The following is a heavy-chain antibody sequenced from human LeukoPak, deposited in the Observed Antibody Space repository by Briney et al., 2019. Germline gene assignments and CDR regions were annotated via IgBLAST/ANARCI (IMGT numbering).Heavy chain of an antibody. J-gene: IGHJ3*02. Sequence: GGSLRLSCAASGFTFSTYEMTWVRQAPGKGLEWVSYISSSASTIYYADSEKGRFTISRDNAKNSLYLQMNSLRAEDTAVYYCARGGPYCSGGSCYDAFDIWGQGTMVTVSS. V-gene: IGHV3-48*03. CDR3: ARGGPYCSGGSCYDAFDI. CDR1: GFTFSTYE. D-gene: IGHD2-15*01. CDR2: ISSSASTI.